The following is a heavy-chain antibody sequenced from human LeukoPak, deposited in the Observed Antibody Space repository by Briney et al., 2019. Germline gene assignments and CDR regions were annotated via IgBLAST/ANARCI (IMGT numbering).Heavy chain of an antibody. J-gene: IGHJ5*02. D-gene: IGHD1-7*01. CDR3: ARGRYRGNWNYNWFDP. CDR2: MNPNSGNT. CDR1: GYTFTSYD. V-gene: IGHV1-8*01. Sequence: ASVKVSCKASGYTFTSYDINWVRQATGQGLEWMGWMNPNSGNTGYAQKFQGRVTMTRNTSISTAYMELSSLRSEDTAVYYCARGRYRGNWNYNWFDPWGQGTLVTVSS.